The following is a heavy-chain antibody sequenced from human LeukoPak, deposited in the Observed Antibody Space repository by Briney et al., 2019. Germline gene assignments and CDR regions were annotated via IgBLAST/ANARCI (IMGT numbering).Heavy chain of an antibody. CDR1: GFTFNSYW. D-gene: IGHD6-19*01. CDR3: ARVRYSSGWYWDY. V-gene: IGHV3-7*05. Sequence: PGGSLRLSCAASGFTFNSYWMSWVRQAPGKGLEWVANIKADGSVSYYVDSLKGRFTISRDNAKNSLYLQVSSLRAEDTAVYYCARVRYSSGWYWDYWGQGTLVTVSS. CDR2: IKADGSVS. J-gene: IGHJ4*02.